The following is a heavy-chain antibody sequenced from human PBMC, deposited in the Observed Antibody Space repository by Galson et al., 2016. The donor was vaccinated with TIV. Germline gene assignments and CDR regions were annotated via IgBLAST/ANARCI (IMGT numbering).Heavy chain of an antibody. V-gene: IGHV3-21*04. CDR1: GFTFSGYS. CDR3: ARSADDYNLHFNL. Sequence: SLRLSCAASGFTFSGYSMNWVRQAPGKGLEWVSIISTGDRYIYYADSVKGRFPISRDKAKNFLYLQLNSLSAEDTAIYYCARSADDYNLHFNLWGQGTLVTVAS. CDR2: ISTGDRYI. D-gene: IGHD5-24*01. J-gene: IGHJ4*02.